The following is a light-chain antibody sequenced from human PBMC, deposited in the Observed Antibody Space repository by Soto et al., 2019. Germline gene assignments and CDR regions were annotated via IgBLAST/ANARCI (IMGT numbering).Light chain of an antibody. CDR3: NSYTSSSTRV. V-gene: IGLV2-14*03. CDR2: DVS. J-gene: IGLJ2*01. CDR1: SSDVGGYNY. Sequence: QSALTQPASVSGSPGQSITISCTGTSSDVGGYNYVSWYQHHPGKAPKLVIYDVSNRPSEVSNRFSGSKSGNTASLTISGLQAEDEAYYYCNSYTSSSTRVFGGGTKVTVL.